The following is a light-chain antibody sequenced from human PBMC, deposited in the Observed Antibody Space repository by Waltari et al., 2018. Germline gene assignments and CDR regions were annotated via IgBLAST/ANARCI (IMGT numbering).Light chain of an antibody. CDR1: QSISSY. J-gene: IGKJ4*01. Sequence: DIQMTQSPSSLSASVGDRVTITCRASQSISSYLYWYQQKPEKAPQLLIYAASSLQSGVPSRFSGRGSGTDFTLTISSLQPEDFATYYCQQLNNYPLSFGGGTKVEIK. CDR2: AAS. V-gene: IGKV1-39*01. CDR3: QQLNNYPLS.